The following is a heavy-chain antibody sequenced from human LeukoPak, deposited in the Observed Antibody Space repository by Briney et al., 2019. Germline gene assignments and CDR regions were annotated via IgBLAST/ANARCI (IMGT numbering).Heavy chain of an antibody. D-gene: IGHD1-1*01. CDR2: IYSGGST. CDR3: VAQPRIHYTAY. CDR1: GFTVSSNY. V-gene: IGHV3-53*01. Sequence: GGSLRLSCAASGFTVSSNYMSWVRQAPGKGLEWVSVIYSGGSTYYADSVKGRFTISRDNSNNTLSLQMNSLRAEDTALYYCVAQPRIHYTAYCIQGIVV. J-gene: IGHJ4*02.